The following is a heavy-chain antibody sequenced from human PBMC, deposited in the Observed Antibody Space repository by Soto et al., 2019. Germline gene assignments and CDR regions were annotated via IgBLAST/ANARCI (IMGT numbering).Heavy chain of an antibody. CDR1: GFTFSSYA. CDR3: AKDYDSSGYYYDYFDY. V-gene: IGHV3-23*01. CDR2: ISGSGGST. J-gene: IGHJ4*02. Sequence: VGSLRLSCAASGFTFSSYAMSWVRQAPGKGLEWVSAISGSGGSTYYADSVKGRFTISRDNSKNTLYLQMNSLRAEDTAVYYCAKDYDSSGYYYDYFDYWGQGTLVTVSS. D-gene: IGHD3-22*01.